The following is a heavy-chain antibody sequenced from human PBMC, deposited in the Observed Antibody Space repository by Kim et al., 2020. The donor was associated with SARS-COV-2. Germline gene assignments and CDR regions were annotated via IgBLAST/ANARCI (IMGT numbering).Heavy chain of an antibody. CDR1: GDSVSSNAAA. Sequence: SQTLSLTCVISGDSVSSNAAAWNWIRQSPSRGLEWLGRTYYRSKWYSDYALSVKSRVTINPDTSKNQFSLQLHSVTPEDTAMYYCARDLPGARGFDDWGQGTMVTVSS. J-gene: IGHJ3*01. CDR2: TYYRSKWYS. CDR3: ARDLPGARGFDD. V-gene: IGHV6-1*01.